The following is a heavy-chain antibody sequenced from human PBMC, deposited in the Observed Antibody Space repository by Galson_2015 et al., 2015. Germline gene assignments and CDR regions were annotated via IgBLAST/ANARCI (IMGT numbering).Heavy chain of an antibody. V-gene: IGHV4-39*01. D-gene: IGHD2-15*01. J-gene: IGHJ5*02. CDR1: GGSISSSSYY. CDR2: IYYSGST. CDR3: ARQGCSGGSCYSVYWFDP. Sequence: ETLSLTCTVSGGSISSSSYYWGWIRQPPGKGLEWIGSIYYSGSTYYNPSLKSRVTISVDTSKNQFSLKLSSVTAADTAVYYCARQGCSGGSCYSVYWFDPWGQGTLVTVSS.